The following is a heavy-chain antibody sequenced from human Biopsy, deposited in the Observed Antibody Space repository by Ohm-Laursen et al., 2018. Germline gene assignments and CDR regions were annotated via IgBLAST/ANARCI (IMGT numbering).Heavy chain of an antibody. D-gene: IGHD3-9*01. Sequence: SVKVSCKAPGGTFSNYDVNWVRQAPGQGLEWLGGNIPILGTGNYAQKFQDRVTVAADTSTSTATMELRSLRSDDTAVYYCATKLTGYFHHWGQGTLVIVSS. CDR1: GGTFSNYD. V-gene: IGHV1-69*06. CDR3: ATKLTGYFHH. CDR2: NIPILGTG. J-gene: IGHJ1*01.